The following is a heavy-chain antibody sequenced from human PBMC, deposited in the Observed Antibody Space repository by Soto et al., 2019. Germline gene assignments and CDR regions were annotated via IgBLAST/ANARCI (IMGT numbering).Heavy chain of an antibody. CDR1: GFTFSTYW. V-gene: IGHV3-74*01. CDR3: ARGDYHDTSGPFSDAFDI. J-gene: IGHJ3*02. D-gene: IGHD3-22*01. Sequence: GGSLRLSCAASGFTFSTYWMHWVRQDTGKGLMWVSRIIGDGRAAWYVDSVKGRFTISRDNAKKSLYLQMNSLRLEDTAVYYCARGDYHDTSGPFSDAFDIWGPGTMVT. CDR2: IIGDGRAA.